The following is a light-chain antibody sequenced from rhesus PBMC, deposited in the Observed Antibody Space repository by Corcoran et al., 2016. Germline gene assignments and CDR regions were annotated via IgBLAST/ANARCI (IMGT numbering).Light chain of an antibody. V-gene: IGKV1-25*01. J-gene: IGKJ1*01. Sequence: DIQMTQSPSSLSASVGDRVTITCRARQGISSYLAWDQQKPGKAPKLLTYAASTLPSGVPSRFSGSGSGTVFTLTISSLQPEAFATYYCQQHNSYPPTFGQGTKVKIK. CDR2: AAS. CDR1: QGISSY. CDR3: QQHNSYPPT.